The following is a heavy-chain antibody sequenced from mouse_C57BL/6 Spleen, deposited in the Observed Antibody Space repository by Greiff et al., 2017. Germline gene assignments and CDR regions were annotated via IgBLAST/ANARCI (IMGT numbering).Heavy chain of an antibody. CDR1: GYTFTSYW. J-gene: IGHJ1*03. CDR3: ARSDDGYYDWYFDV. Sequence: QVQLQQPGTELVKPGASVKLSCKASGYTFTSYWMHWVKQRPGQGLEWIGNINPSNGGTNYNEEFKSKATLTVDKSSSTAYMQLSSLTSEDSAVYYCARSDDGYYDWYFDVWGTGTTVTVSS. V-gene: IGHV1-53*01. D-gene: IGHD2-3*01. CDR2: INPSNGGT.